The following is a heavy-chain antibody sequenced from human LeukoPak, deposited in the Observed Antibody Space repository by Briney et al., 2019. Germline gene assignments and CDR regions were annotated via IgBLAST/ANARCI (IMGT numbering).Heavy chain of an antibody. CDR2: ISAHKGDT. J-gene: IGHJ4*02. V-gene: IGHV1-18*01. Sequence: GASVKVSCKTSGYTFTTYGISWLRQAPGQGLEWVGWISAHKGDTEYAQKFQGRVTMTRDTSTSTAYMELQSLTSDDTAVYYCARADIIVVAGATPVGSGFEYWGQGALITVS. CDR3: ARADIIVVAGATPVGSGFEY. CDR1: GYTFTTYG. D-gene: IGHD2-15*01.